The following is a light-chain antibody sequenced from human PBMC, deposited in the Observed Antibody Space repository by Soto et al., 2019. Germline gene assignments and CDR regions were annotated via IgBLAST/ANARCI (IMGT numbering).Light chain of an antibody. V-gene: IGLV2-14*01. CDR2: DVS. CDR3: SSYTSSSTLNYV. J-gene: IGLJ1*01. Sequence: QSALTQPASGSGSPGQSITISCTGTSSDVVGYNYVSWYQQHPGKAPKLMIYDVSNRPSGVSNRFSGSKSGNTASLTISGLQAEDEADYFCSSYTSSSTLNYVFGTGTNVTVL. CDR1: SSDVVGYNY.